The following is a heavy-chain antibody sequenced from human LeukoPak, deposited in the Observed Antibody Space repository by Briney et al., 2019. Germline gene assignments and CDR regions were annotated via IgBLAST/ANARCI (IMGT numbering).Heavy chain of an antibody. Sequence: GGSLRLSCAASGFTFSSYLMHWVRQAPGKGLVWVSRINSDGSSTSYADSVKGRFTISRDNAKNTLYLQMNSLRAEDTAVYYCARGLGYSSGWLDYWGQGTLVTVSS. V-gene: IGHV3-74*01. CDR1: GFTFSSYL. J-gene: IGHJ4*02. CDR2: INSDGSST. CDR3: ARGLGYSSGWLDY. D-gene: IGHD6-19*01.